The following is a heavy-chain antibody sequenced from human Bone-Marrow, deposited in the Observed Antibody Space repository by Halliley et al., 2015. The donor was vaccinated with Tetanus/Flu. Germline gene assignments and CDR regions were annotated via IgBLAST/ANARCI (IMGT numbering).Heavy chain of an antibody. V-gene: IGHV3-74*01. CDR1: GFTFNTYW. J-gene: IGHJ4*02. Sequence: SLRLSCAASGFTFNTYWMHWVRQAPGKGLLWVSRINTVGTDIGYADSVKGRFTISRDNAKNTLYLQMDSLRAEDTAVYYCARDQPAARGGSYDYWGQGTLVTVSS. CDR2: INTVGTDI. D-gene: IGHD1-26*01. CDR3: ARDQPAARGGSYDY.